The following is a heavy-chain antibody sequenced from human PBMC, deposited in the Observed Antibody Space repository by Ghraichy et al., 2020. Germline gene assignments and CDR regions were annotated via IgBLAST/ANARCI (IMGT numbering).Heavy chain of an antibody. CDR1: GGSISSSSFY. D-gene: IGHD2/OR15-2a*01. CDR3: ARHVNVNYYYGMDV. CDR2: IYYSGST. J-gene: IGHJ6*02. Sequence: SETLSLTCTVSGGSISSSSFYWCWIRQPPGKGLEWIGSIYYSGSTYYNPSLKSRVTISVDTSKNQFSLKLSSVTAADTAVYYCARHVNVNYYYGMDVWGQGTTVTVSS. V-gene: IGHV4-39*01.